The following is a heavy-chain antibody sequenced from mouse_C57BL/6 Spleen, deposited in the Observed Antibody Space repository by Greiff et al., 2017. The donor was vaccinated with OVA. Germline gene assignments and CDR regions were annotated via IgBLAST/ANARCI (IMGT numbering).Heavy chain of an antibody. Sequence: DVQLVESGGGLVKPGGSLKLSCAASGFTFSDYGMHWVRQAPEKGLEWVAYISSGSGTINYAATVTGRFTTARDKAKNTLFLKMSSLTSEDKAMYYCARGDDNNDYAMDYWGQGTSVTVSS. J-gene: IGHJ4*01. D-gene: IGHD6-1*01. V-gene: IGHV5-17*01. CDR3: ARGDDNNDYAMDY. CDR1: GFTFSDYG. CDR2: ISSGSGTI.